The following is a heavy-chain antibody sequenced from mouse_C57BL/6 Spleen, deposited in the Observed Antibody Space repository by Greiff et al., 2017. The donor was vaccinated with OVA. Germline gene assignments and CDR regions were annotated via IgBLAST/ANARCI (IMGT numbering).Heavy chain of an antibody. CDR2: IRNKANGYTT. V-gene: IGHV7-3*01. J-gene: IGHJ3*01. CDR3: ARSLIYYYGSSFAY. D-gene: IGHD1-1*01. CDR1: GFTFTDYY. Sequence: EVHLVESGGGLVQPGGSLSLSCAASGFTFTDYYMSWVRQPPGKALEWLGFIRNKANGYTTEYSASVKGRFTISRDNSQSILYLQMNALRAEDSATYYCARSLIYYYGSSFAYWGQGTLVTVSA.